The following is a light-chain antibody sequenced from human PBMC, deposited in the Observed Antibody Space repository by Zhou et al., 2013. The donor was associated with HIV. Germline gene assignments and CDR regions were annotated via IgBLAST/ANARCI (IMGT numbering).Light chain of an antibody. CDR2: AAS. J-gene: IGKJ2*01. CDR3: QQLHSYPYT. CDR1: QDITTL. V-gene: IGKV1-9*01. Sequence: DIQLTQSPSFLSASVGDRVTITCRASQDITTLLAWYQHIPGRAPKLLLYAASTLHRGAPSRFSGSGYGAQFTLTITSLQPEDFATYYCQQLHSYPYTFGQGTRVEIK.